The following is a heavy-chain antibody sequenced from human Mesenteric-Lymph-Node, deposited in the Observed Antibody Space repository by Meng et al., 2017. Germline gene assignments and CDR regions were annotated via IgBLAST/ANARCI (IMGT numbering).Heavy chain of an antibody. D-gene: IGHD3-3*01. CDR1: GFTFDDYA. CDR3: TRDREWLVFDY. V-gene: IGHV3-9*01. Sequence: SLKISCAASGFTFDDYAMHWVRQAPGKGLEWVSGISWNSGSIGYADSVKGRFTISRDNAKNSLYLQMNSLRAEDTAVYYCTRDREWLVFDYWGQGTLVTVSS. J-gene: IGHJ4*02. CDR2: ISWNSGSI.